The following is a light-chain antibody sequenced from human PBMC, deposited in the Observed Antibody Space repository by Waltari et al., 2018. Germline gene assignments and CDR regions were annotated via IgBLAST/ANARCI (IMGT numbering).Light chain of an antibody. J-gene: IGKJ3*01. CDR1: HYIANF. Sequence: DVLVTQSPSSLSASVGDRVTITCRASHYIANFLYWYQHMPGKAPRLLIHDASTLQPGVSPRFSGSTSGTDFILTIDNLHPEDFATYYCQQTYKSPPTFGPGTKVDV. V-gene: IGKV1-39*01. CDR3: QQTYKSPPT. CDR2: DAS.